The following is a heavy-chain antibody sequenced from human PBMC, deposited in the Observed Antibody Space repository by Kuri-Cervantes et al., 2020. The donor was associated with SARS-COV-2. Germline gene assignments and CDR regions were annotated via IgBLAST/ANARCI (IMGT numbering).Heavy chain of an antibody. CDR2: ISSSGGST. Sequence: GESLKIPCAASGFTFSSYAMHWVRQAPGKGLEYVSAISSSGGSTYYADSVKGRFTISRDNSKNTLYLQMSSLRAEDTAVYYCAKDRGDFWSGYVAQLRYWGQGTLVTVSS. CDR3: AKDRGDFWSGYVAQLRY. V-gene: IGHV3-64D*06. J-gene: IGHJ4*02. CDR1: GFTFSSYA. D-gene: IGHD3-3*01.